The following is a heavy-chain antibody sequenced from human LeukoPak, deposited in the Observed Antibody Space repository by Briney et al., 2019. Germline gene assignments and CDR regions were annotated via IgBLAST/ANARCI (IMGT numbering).Heavy chain of an antibody. Sequence: PGGSLRLSCAASGFTFSSYSMNWVRQAPGKGLEWVSSISSSSSYIYYADSVKGRFTISRDNAENSLYLQMNSLRAEDTAVYYCARDARRPRYCSSTSCYPDYRGQGTLVTVSS. CDR1: GFTFSSYS. V-gene: IGHV3-21*01. J-gene: IGHJ4*02. D-gene: IGHD2-2*01. CDR3: ARDARRPRYCSSTSCYPDY. CDR2: ISSSSSYI.